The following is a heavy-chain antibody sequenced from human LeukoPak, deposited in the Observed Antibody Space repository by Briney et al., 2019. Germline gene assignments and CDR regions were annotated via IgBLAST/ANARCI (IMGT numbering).Heavy chain of an antibody. Sequence: GGSLRLSCAASGFTVSGFHMSWVRQAPGRGLEWVSIIYRGGGTYFTDSVKGRFTISRDNSKNTLYLQMNSLRAEDTAVYYCARDSSSSPGFYFDYWGQGTLVTVSA. CDR2: IYRGGGT. D-gene: IGHD6-13*01. V-gene: IGHV3-53*01. J-gene: IGHJ4*02. CDR1: GFTVSGFH. CDR3: ARDSSSSPGFYFDY.